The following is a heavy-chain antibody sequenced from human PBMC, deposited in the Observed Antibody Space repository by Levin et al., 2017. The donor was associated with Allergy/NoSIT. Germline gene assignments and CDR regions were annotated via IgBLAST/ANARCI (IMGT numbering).Heavy chain of an antibody. D-gene: IGHD3-9*01. V-gene: IGHV4-59*01. J-gene: IGHJ3*02. CDR3: ARYIPDILTPRGAFDI. Sequence: SETLSLTCTVSGGSISSYYWSWIRQPPGKGLEWIGYIYYSGSTNYNPSLKSRVTISVDTSKNQFSLKLSSVTAADTAVYYCARYIPDILTPRGAFDIWGQGTMVTVSS. CDR1: GGSISSYY. CDR2: IYYSGST.